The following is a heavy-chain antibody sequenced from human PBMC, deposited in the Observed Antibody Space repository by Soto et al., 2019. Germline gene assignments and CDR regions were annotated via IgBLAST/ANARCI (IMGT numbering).Heavy chain of an antibody. CDR1: AYSFTSYG. CDR3: ARDSHPVDD. V-gene: IGHV1-18*01. Sequence: ASVKVSCKTSAYSFTSYGISWVRRDPGQGLEWMGGISAYNGNTKYAQKLQGRVTMTTDTSTSTAYMELRSLRSDDTAVYDWARDSHPVDDWGQGTLVTVPQ. J-gene: IGHJ4*02. CDR2: ISAYNGNT.